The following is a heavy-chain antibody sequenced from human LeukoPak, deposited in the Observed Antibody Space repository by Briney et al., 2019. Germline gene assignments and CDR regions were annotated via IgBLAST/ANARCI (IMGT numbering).Heavy chain of an antibody. CDR1: GGSISSYY. J-gene: IGHJ5*02. D-gene: IGHD3-3*01. CDR3: ASPNYDFWSGSPGRLNWFDP. CDR2: IYYSGST. V-gene: IGHV4-59*08. Sequence: PSETLSLTCTVSGGSISSYYWSWIRQPPGKGLEWIGYIYYSGSTNYNPSLKSRVTISVDTSKNQFSLKLSSVTAADTAVYYCASPNYDFWSGSPGRLNWFDPWGQGTLVTVSS.